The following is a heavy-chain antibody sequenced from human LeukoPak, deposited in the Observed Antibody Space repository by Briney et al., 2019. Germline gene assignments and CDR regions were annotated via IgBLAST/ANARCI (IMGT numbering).Heavy chain of an antibody. CDR1: GGSFSGYY. J-gene: IGHJ3*02. V-gene: IGHV4-34*01. CDR3: ARGAKSLGYCSGGSCRHASGAFDI. CDR2: INHSGST. D-gene: IGHD2-15*01. Sequence: SETLSLTCAVYGGSFSGYYWSWIRQPPGKGLEWIGEINHSGSTNYNPSLKSRVTISVDTSKNQFSLKLSSVTAADTAVYYCARGAKSLGYCSGGSCRHASGAFDIWGQGTMVTVSS.